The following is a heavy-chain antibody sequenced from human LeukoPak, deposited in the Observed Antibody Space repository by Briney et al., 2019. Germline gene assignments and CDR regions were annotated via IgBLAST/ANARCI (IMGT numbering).Heavy chain of an antibody. Sequence: GASLRLSCAASGFTFSFFAMTWVRQAPGKGLEWVASIDAGGGDTYHSDSVKGRLTISRDNSMNTLYLQMNSLRADDTAVYYCGKPAKYWLVRGNGVDVWGQGTTVTVSS. CDR2: IDAGGGDT. J-gene: IGHJ6*02. D-gene: IGHD6-19*01. CDR1: GFTFSFFA. V-gene: IGHV3-23*01. CDR3: GKPAKYWLVRGNGVDV.